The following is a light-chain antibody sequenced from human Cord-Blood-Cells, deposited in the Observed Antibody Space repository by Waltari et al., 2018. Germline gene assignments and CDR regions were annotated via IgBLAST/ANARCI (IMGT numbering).Light chain of an antibody. V-gene: IGKV3-11*01. CDR3: QQRSNWPRT. Sequence: DIVLTHSPAPLSLSPGERAPLSCRASQSVSSYLAWCQQKPGQAPRLLIYDASNRATGSPARFSGSGSGTDFTLTISSLEPEDFAVYYCQQRSNWPRTFGQGTKVEIK. CDR1: QSVSSY. CDR2: DAS. J-gene: IGKJ1*01.